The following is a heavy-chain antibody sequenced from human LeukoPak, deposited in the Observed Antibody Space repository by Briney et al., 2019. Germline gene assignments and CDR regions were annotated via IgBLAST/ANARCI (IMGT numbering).Heavy chain of an antibody. J-gene: IGHJ3*02. V-gene: IGHV3-23*01. Sequence: PGRPLRLSGAASGLTFSNFAMSWVRQAPGKGLEWVSDINSSGYSTYYADSVRGRFIISRDNSKNTLYLEMRSLRAEDTAAHFCAKSRGGGNSDGLDIWGQGTKVTVSS. D-gene: IGHD4-23*01. CDR1: GLTFSNFA. CDR2: INSSGYST. CDR3: AKSRGGGNSDGLDI.